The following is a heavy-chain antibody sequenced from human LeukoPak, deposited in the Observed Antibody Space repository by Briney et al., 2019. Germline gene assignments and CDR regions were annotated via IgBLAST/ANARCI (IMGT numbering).Heavy chain of an antibody. CDR1: GGTFSSYA. D-gene: IGHD3-22*01. V-gene: IGHV1-46*01. CDR2: INPSGGSI. CDR3: ARAVGDSSGYSQDY. Sequence: VASVKVSCKASGGTFSSYAISWVRQAPEQGLEWMGIINPSGGSISYAQKFQGRVTMTRDTSTSTVYMELSSLRSEDTAVYYCARAVGDSSGYSQDYWGQGTLVTVSS. J-gene: IGHJ4*02.